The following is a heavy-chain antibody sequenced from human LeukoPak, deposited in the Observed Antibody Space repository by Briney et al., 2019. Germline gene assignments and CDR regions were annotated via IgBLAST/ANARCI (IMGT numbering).Heavy chain of an antibody. V-gene: IGHV1-3*01. D-gene: IGHD6-13*01. Sequence: ASVKVSCKASGYTFTGYYMHWVRQAPGQRLEWMGWINAGNGNTKYSQKFQGRVTITRDTSASTAYVELSSLRSDDTAVYYCARVRGIAAAGTISSWFDPWGQGTLVTVSS. J-gene: IGHJ5*02. CDR3: ARVRGIAAAGTISSWFDP. CDR2: INAGNGNT. CDR1: GYTFTGYY.